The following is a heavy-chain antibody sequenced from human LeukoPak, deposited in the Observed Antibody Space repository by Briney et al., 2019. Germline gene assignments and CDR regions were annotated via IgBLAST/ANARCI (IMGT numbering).Heavy chain of an antibody. J-gene: IGHJ4*02. CDR2: IKSKTDGGTT. V-gene: IGHV3-15*07. Sequence: PGGSLRLSCAASGFTVSGNYMNWVRQAPGKGLEWVGRIKSKTDGGTTDYAAPVKGRFTISRDDSKNTLYLQMNSLKTEDTAVYYCSTTYYYDSSEGYWGQGTLVTVSS. CDR1: GFTVSGNY. D-gene: IGHD3-22*01. CDR3: STTYYYDSSEGY.